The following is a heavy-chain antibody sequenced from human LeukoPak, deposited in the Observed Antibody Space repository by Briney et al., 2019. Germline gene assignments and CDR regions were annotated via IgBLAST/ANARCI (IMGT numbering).Heavy chain of an antibody. CDR2: IKSKTDGGTT. J-gene: IGHJ3*02. CDR1: GFTFSNAW. CDR3: TTDTAMADAFDI. D-gene: IGHD5-18*01. V-gene: IGHV3-15*01. Sequence: GGSLRLSCAASGFTFSNAWMSWVRQAPGKGLEWVGRIKSKTDGGTTDYAAPVKGRFTISRDDSKNTLYLQMNSLKTEDTAVYYCTTDTAMADAFDIWGQGTMVTVSP.